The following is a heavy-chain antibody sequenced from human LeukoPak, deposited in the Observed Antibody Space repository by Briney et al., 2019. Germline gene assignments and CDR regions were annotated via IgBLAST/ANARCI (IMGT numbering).Heavy chain of an antibody. CDR2: ISSSSSYI. CDR1: GFTFSSYS. J-gene: IGHJ4*02. V-gene: IGHV3-21*01. Sequence: GGSLRLSCAASGFTFSSYSMNWVRQAPGKGLEWVSSISSSSSYIYYADSVKGRFTISRDNAKNSLYLQMNSLRAEDTAVYYCARDPGGEITIFGVVIMFDYWGQGTLVTVSS. D-gene: IGHD3-3*01. CDR3: ARDPGGEITIFGVVIMFDY.